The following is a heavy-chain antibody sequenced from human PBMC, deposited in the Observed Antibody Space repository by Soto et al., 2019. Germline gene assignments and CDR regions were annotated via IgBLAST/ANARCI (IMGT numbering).Heavy chain of an antibody. CDR2: ISASGGST. V-gene: IGHV3-23*01. D-gene: IGHD2-8*01. J-gene: IGHJ3*02. CDR1: GFTFNNYA. CDR3: AKARTRSYADALDI. Sequence: EVQLLESGGGLVQPGGSLRLSCAASGFTFNNYAMNWVPQAPGKGLGWVSSISASGGSTYYADSVRGRFTISRDNSKNTLYLQTNSLRAEDTAVYYCAKARTRSYADALDIWGQGTLVTVSS.